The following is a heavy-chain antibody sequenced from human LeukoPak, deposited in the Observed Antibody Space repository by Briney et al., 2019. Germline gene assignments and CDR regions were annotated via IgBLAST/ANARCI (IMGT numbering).Heavy chain of an antibody. CDR3: ARSVIAVAGPDY. CDR1: GGTFSSYT. CDR2: IIPILGIA. V-gene: IGHV1-69*02. D-gene: IGHD6-19*01. J-gene: IGHJ4*02. Sequence: ASVKVSCEASGGTFSSYTISWVRQAPGQGLEWMGRIIPILGIANYAQKFQGRVTITADKSTSTAYMELSSLRSEDTAVYYCARSVIAVAGPDYWGQGTLVTVSS.